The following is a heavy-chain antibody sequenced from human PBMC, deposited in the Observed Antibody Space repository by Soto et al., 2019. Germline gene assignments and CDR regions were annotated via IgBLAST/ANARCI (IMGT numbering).Heavy chain of an antibody. CDR3: ARERGPNYYDSSGYYYVEGV. J-gene: IGHJ6*02. CDR1: GGALSSYA. CDR2: IIPIFGTA. D-gene: IGHD3-22*01. V-gene: IGHV1-69*13. Sequence: SVKVSCKASGGALSSYAISWVRQAPGQGPEWMGGIIPIFGTANYAQKFQGSVTITADESTSTAYMELSSLRSEDTAVYYCARERGPNYYDSSGYYYVEGVWGQGTTVTVSS.